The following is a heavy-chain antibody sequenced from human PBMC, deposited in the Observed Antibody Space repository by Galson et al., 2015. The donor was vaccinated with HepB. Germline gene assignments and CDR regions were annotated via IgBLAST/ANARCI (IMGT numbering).Heavy chain of an antibody. Sequence: QVQLQESGPGLVKPSETLSLTCTVSGGSISSYYWSWIRQPPGKGLEWIGYIYYSGSTNYNPSLKSRVTISVDTSKNQFSLKLSSVTAADTAVYYCARGRSGSHDSWGQGALVTVSS. V-gene: IGHV4-59*01. CDR3: ARGRSGSHDS. D-gene: IGHD1-26*01. CDR2: IYYSGST. CDR1: GGSISSYY. J-gene: IGHJ5*01.